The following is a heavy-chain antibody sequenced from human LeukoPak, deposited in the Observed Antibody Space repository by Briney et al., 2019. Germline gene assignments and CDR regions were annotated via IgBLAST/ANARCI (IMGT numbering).Heavy chain of an antibody. J-gene: IGHJ5*02. CDR3: ARVFYSGYSRWFNP. Sequence: GGSLRLSCAASGFTVSSDYMSWVRQAPGKGLQWVSVIYTGGSTYYADSVKGRFTISRDNSKNTLYLQMNSLRAEDTAVYYCARVFYSGYSRWFNPWGQGTLVTVSS. D-gene: IGHD5-12*01. CDR2: IYTGGST. V-gene: IGHV3-66*01. CDR1: GFTVSSDY.